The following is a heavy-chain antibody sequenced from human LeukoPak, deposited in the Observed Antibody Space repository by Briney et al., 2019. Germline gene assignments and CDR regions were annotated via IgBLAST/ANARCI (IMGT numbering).Heavy chain of an antibody. Sequence: PGGSLRLSCAASGFTFSSYDMHWVRQAPGKGLEWVAFISYDGGDKNYADSVKGRFTISRDKSKNSLYLQMNSLRAEDTAVYYCARVSRTYYYDSSAQAVDYWGQGTLVTVSS. V-gene: IGHV3-30*03. CDR1: GFTFSSYD. CDR2: ISYDGGDK. J-gene: IGHJ4*02. D-gene: IGHD3-22*01. CDR3: ARVSRTYYYDSSAQAVDY.